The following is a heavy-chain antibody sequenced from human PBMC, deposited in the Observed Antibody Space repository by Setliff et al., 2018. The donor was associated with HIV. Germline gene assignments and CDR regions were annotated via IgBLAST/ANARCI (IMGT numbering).Heavy chain of an antibody. Sequence: GASVKVSCKASGYTLTSYAITWVRQAPGQGLEWAGWIDADNGNTNYAQKFRGRVTMTTDTSTNTAYMEVRSLTSDDTAVYYCVRVTADRTNYYYYMDVWDKGTTVTVS. J-gene: IGHJ6*03. V-gene: IGHV1-18*01. D-gene: IGHD4-17*01. CDR1: GYTLTSYA. CDR2: IDADNGNT. CDR3: VRVTADRTNYYYYMDV.